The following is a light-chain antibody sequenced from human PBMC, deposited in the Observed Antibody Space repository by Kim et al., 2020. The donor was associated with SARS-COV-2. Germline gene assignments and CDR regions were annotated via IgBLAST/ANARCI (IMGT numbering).Light chain of an antibody. V-gene: IGKV3-15*01. CDR3: QQYNDWWT. CDR2: GAS. CDR1: QSVGSS. Sequence: SGTPGERATRSWRASQSVGSSLAWYQQKPGQAPRLLSSGASTRATGIPARCSGSGSGTEFTLTISSLQSEDFAVYYCQQYNDWWTFGQGTKVDIK. J-gene: IGKJ1*01.